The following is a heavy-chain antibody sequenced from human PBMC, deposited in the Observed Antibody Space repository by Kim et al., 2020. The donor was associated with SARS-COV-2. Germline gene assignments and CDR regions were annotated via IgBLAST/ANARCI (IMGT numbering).Heavy chain of an antibody. D-gene: IGHD3-3*01. V-gene: IGHV4-4*06. Sequence: PALRGRVTMSVDTSKNQFSLKLSSVTAADTAVYYCARAGRDFWSGYWLDYWGQGTLVTVSS. J-gene: IGHJ4*02. CDR3: ARAGRDFWSGYWLDY.